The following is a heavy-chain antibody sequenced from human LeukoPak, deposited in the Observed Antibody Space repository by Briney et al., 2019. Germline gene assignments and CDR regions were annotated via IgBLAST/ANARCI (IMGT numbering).Heavy chain of an antibody. CDR2: IIPILGIA. CDR3: ARDVRGRDILTGYDY. V-gene: IGHV1-69*04. CDR1: GGTFSSYA. Sequence: SVKVSCKASGGTFSSYAISWVRQAPGQGLEWMGRIIPILGIANYAQKFQGRVTITADKSTSTAYMELSSLRSEDTAVYYCARDVRGRDILTGYDYWGQGTLVTVSS. D-gene: IGHD3-9*01. J-gene: IGHJ4*02.